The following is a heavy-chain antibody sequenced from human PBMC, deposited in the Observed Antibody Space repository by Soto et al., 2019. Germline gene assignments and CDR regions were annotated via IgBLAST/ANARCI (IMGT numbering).Heavy chain of an antibody. CDR2: IYWNGIE. V-gene: IGHV2-5*01. CDR3: AHGDPLDFHF. J-gene: IGHJ4*02. Sequence: QITLRESGPALVKPTQTLTLTCTFSGFSLTTSGEAVGWIRQPPGTALEWLALIYWNGIERYSPSLKSRLSITKDTSKNHVVLTMANMDPVDTATYYCAHGDPLDFHFWGQGTLVTVSP. D-gene: IGHD3-10*01. CDR1: GFSLTTSGEA.